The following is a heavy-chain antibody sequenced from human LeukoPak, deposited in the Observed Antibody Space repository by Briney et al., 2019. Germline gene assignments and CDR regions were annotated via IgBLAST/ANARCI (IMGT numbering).Heavy chain of an antibody. J-gene: IGHJ4*02. CDR1: GGTFSSYA. Sequence: GSSVKVSCKASGGTFSSYAISWVRQAPGQGLEWMGGIIPIFGTANYAQKFQGRVTITTDESTSTAYMELSSLRSEDTAVYYCARVAVRISGWYDYWGQGTLVTVSS. CDR2: IIPIFGTA. D-gene: IGHD6-19*01. V-gene: IGHV1-69*05. CDR3: ARVAVRISGWYDY.